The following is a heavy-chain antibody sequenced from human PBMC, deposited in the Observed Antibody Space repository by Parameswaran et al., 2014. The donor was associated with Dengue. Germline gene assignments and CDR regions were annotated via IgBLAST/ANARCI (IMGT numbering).Heavy chain of an antibody. Sequence: WIRQPPGKGLEWIGEINHSGSTNYNPSLKSRVTISVDTSKNQFSLKLSSVTAADTAVYYCARADGGKGGRYRSLDYWGQGTLVTVSS. V-gene: IGHV4-34*01. CDR3: ARADGGKGGRYRSLDY. J-gene: IGHJ4*02. CDR2: INHSGST. D-gene: IGHD4-23*01.